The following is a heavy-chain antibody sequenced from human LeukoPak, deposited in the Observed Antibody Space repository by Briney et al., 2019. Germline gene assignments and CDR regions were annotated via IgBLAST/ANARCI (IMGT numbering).Heavy chain of an antibody. J-gene: IGHJ4*02. V-gene: IGHV1-2*06. Sequence: ASVKVSCKASGYTFTGYYMHWVRQAPGQGLKWMGRINPNSGGTNYAQKFQGRVTMTRDTSISTAYMELSRLRSDDTAVYYCARDGSGYSSGWYFHDYWGQGTLVTVSS. D-gene: IGHD6-19*01. CDR1: GYTFTGYY. CDR3: ARDGSGYSSGWYFHDY. CDR2: INPNSGGT.